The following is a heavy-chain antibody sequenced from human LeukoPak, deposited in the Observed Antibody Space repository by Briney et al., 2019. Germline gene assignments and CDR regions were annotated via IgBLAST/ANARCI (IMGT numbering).Heavy chain of an antibody. CDR1: GFTVSSNY. D-gene: IGHD3-10*01. Sequence: GGSLRLSCAASGFTVSSNYMSWVRQAPGKGLEWASVIYSGGSTYYADSVKGRFTISRDNSKNSLYLQMNSLRAEDTAVYYCARDSYGSGRRIDDYWGQGTLVTVSS. V-gene: IGHV3-53*01. CDR3: ARDSYGSGRRIDDY. CDR2: IYSGGST. J-gene: IGHJ4*02.